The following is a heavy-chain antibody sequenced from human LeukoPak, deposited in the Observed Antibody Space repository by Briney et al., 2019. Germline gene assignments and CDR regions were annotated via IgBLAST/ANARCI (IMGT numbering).Heavy chain of an antibody. CDR3: AREKGGYAFVYCYYMDV. CDR2: ISAYNGNT. CDR1: GYTFTSYG. Sequence: GASVKVSCKASGYTFTSYGISWVRQAPGQGLEWMGWISAYNGNTNYAQKLQGRVTMTTDTSTSTTYMELRSLRSDDTAVYYCAREKGGYAFVYCYYMDVWGKGTTVTVSS. J-gene: IGHJ6*03. V-gene: IGHV1-18*01. D-gene: IGHD2-8*01.